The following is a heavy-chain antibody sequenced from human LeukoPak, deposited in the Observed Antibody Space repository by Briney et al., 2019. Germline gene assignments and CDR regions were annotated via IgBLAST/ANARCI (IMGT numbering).Heavy chain of an antibody. CDR2: ISSSGSTM. V-gene: IGHV3-48*03. CDR1: GFTFSIYE. J-gene: IGHJ1*01. Sequence: GGSLRLSCAASGFTFSIYEMNWVRQAPGKGLEWVSYISSSGSTMHYADSVKGRFTISRDNAKNSLYLHMNSLRAEDTAVYYCASEQHFHHWGQGTLVTVSS. CDR3: ASEQHFHH.